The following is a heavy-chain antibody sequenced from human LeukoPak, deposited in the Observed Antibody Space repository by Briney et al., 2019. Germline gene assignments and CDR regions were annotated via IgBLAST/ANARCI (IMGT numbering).Heavy chain of an antibody. CDR1: GFSFSDNY. D-gene: IGHD3-10*01. Sequence: GGSLRLSCAASGFSFSDNYMSWIRQSPGKGLEWVSYIGSSGINIYYADSVKSRFTVSRDNAKNSLYLQMNSLGAGDTAVYYCVRGAAGSPVYYWGLGPLLTVSS. J-gene: IGHJ1*01. CDR2: IGSSGINI. CDR3: VRGAAGSPVYY. V-gene: IGHV3-11*04.